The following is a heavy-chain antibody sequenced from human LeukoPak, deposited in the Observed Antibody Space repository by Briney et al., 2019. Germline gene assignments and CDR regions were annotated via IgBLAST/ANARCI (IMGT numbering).Heavy chain of an antibody. D-gene: IGHD3-3*01. J-gene: IGHJ3*02. CDR2: IYPGDSDT. CDR3: ARAIYGFWSGYAFDI. CDR1: GYSFTSYW. Sequence: GESLKISCKGSGYSFTSYWVGWVRQMPGKGLEWMGIIYPGDSDTRYSPSFQGQVTISADKSISTAYLQWSSLKASDTAVYYCARAIYGFWSGYAFDIWGQGTMVTVSS. V-gene: IGHV5-51*01.